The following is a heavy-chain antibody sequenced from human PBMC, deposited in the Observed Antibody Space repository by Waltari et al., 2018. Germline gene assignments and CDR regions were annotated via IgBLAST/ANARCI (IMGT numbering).Heavy chain of an antibody. Sequence: QLQLQESGPGLVKPSETLSLTCTVSGGSISSSSYYWGWIRQPPGKGLEWIGSIYYSGSTYYNPSLKSRVTISVDTSKNQFSLKLSSVTAADTAVYYCARDEAVAGLGYWGRGTLVTVSS. J-gene: IGHJ4*02. D-gene: IGHD6-19*01. V-gene: IGHV4-39*07. CDR1: GGSISSSSYY. CDR2: IYYSGST. CDR3: ARDEAVAGLGY.